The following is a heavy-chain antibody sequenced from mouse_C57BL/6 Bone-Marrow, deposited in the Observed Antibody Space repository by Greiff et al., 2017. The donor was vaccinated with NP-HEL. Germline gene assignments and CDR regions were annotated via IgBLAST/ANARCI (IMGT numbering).Heavy chain of an antibody. CDR3: AVNYYGSSYGY. Sequence: QVQLQQPGAELVRPGSSVKLSCKASGYTFTSYWMHWVKQRPIQGLEWIGNIDPSDSENHYNQKFKDKATLTVDKSSSTAYMQLSSLTSEDSAVYYCAVNYYGSSYGYWGQGTTLTVSS. V-gene: IGHV1-52*01. CDR2: IDPSDSEN. CDR1: GYTFTSYW. J-gene: IGHJ2*01. D-gene: IGHD1-1*01.